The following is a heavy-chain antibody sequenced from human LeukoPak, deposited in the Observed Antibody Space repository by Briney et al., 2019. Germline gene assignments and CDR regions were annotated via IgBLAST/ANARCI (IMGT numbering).Heavy chain of an antibody. V-gene: IGHV4-34*01. Sequence: SETLSLTCAVYGGSFSGYYWSWIRQPPGKGLEWIGEIYHTGSTNYNPSLKSRVTISVDKSKNQFSLKLSSVTAADTAVYYCARFRRDGYKFIDYWGQGTLVTVSS. CDR2: IYHTGST. D-gene: IGHD5-24*01. J-gene: IGHJ4*02. CDR3: ARFRRDGYKFIDY. CDR1: GGSFSGYY.